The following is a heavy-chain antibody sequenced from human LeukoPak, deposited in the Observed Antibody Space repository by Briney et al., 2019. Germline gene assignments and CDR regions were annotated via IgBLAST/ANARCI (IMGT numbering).Heavy chain of an antibody. J-gene: IGHJ4*02. D-gene: IGHD3-16*01. CDR3: VRARAGGLDY. CDR1: GFTFRHYA. V-gene: IGHV3-30*04. CDR2: PSFDGAHK. Sequence: GGSLRLSCAASGFTFRHYAVHWVRQAPGRGLEWVAVPSFDGAHKYYAESVKGRFTISRDNSNNTLFLQMDSLRIEDTALYYCVRARAGGLDYWGQGTLVTVSS.